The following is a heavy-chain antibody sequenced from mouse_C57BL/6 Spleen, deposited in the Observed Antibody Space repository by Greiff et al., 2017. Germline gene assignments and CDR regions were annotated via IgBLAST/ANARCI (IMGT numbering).Heavy chain of an antibody. J-gene: IGHJ3*01. V-gene: IGHV1-64*01. CDR1: GYTFTSYW. CDR2: IHPNSGST. CDR3: ASSGVGYGRGPWFAY. Sequence: QVQLKQPGAELVKPGASVKLSCKASGYTFTSYWMHWVKQRPGQGLEWIGMIHPNSGSTNYNEKFKSKATLTVDKSSSTAYMQLSSLTSEDSAVCYWASSGVGYGRGPWFAYWGQGTLVTVSA. D-gene: IGHD1-1*01.